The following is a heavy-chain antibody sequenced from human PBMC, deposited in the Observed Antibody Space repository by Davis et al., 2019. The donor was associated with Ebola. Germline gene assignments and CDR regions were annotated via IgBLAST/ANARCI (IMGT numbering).Heavy chain of an antibody. CDR2: TSHHPDYT. CDR1: GGSFTDYF. J-gene: IGHJ6*02. CDR3: ARVRVAGTRVYYYYYGMDV. D-gene: IGHD6-19*01. Sequence: MPSETLSLTCAVYGGSFTDYFWSWIRQPPGKGLEWIGETSHHPDYTNYSPSFGGRVTISVDTSKNQFSLKLSSVTAADTAVYYCARVRVAGTRVYYYYYGMDVWGQGTTVTVSS. V-gene: IGHV4-34*01.